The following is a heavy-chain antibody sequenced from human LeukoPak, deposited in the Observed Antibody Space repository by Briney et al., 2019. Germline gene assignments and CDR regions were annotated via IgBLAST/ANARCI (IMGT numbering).Heavy chain of an antibody. D-gene: IGHD3-16*01. Sequence: GGSLRLSCAASGFTFSSYSMNWVRQAPGKGLEWVSYISSSSSTIYYADSVKGRFTLSRDNAKNTLYLQMNSLRLEDTAVYYCARGGEPTFLDSWGQGTLVTVSS. CDR1: GFTFSSYS. V-gene: IGHV3-48*04. CDR3: ARGGEPTFLDS. J-gene: IGHJ4*02. CDR2: ISSSSSTI.